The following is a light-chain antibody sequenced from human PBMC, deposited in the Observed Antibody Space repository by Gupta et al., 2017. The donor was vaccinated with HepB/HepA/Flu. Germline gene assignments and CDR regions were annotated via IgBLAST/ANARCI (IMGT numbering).Light chain of an antibody. J-gene: IGKJ1*01. Sequence: EIVLTQSPDFQSVSPKEKVTISCRASQSIGRSLNWFQQKPGQSPKLLIKYVSESISGVPARFSGSGSGTDFTLTINSLEADDAAVYYCQQSYTLPRTFGQGTKVEIK. V-gene: IGKV6D-21*02. CDR1: QSIGRS. CDR2: YVS. CDR3: QQSYTLPRT.